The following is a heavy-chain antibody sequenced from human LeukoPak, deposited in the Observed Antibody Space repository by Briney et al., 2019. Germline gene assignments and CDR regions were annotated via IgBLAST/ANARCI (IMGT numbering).Heavy chain of an antibody. J-gene: IGHJ3*02. V-gene: IGHV3-20*04. D-gene: IGHD6-13*01. CDR1: GFTFDDYG. CDR3: ARSSSSWYWGAFDI. Sequence: PGGSLRLSCAASGFTFDDYGMSWVRQAPGKGLEWVSGINWNGGSTGYTDSVKGRFTISRDNAKNPLYLQMNSLRAEDTALYYCARSSSSWYWGAFDIWGQGTMVTVSS. CDR2: INWNGGST.